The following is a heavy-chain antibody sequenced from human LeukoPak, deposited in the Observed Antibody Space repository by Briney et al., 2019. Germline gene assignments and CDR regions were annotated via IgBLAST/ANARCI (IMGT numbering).Heavy chain of an antibody. D-gene: IGHD3-10*01. J-gene: IGHJ4*02. CDR2: IYHRGNI. CDR1: GYSISSDCY. CDR3: ARGPYGSGSYPYYFDY. V-gene: IGHV4-38-2*01. Sequence: SETLSLTCGVSGYSISSDCYWGWIRQPPGKGLEWIGSIYHRGNIYSNPSLKSRVSISVDTSKNQLSLKLNSMTTADTAVYFCARGPYGSGSYPYYFDYWGQGTLVTVSS.